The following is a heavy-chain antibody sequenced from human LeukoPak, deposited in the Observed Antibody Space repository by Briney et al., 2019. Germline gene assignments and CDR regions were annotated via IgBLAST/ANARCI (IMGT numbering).Heavy chain of an antibody. CDR2: INGRGATI. J-gene: IGHJ4*02. Sequence: GGSLRLSCAASGFNFNKYEMNWVRQAPGKGLEWISYINGRGATIENADSVRGRFTISRDNAKNSLFLQMNSLRAEDTAVYYCPRDRDDGWDFDCWGQGTLVTVSS. CDR3: PRDRDDGWDFDC. D-gene: IGHD5-24*01. CDR1: GFNFNKYE. V-gene: IGHV3-48*03.